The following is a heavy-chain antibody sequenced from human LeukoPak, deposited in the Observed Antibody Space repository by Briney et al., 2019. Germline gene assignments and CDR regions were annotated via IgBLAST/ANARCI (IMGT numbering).Heavy chain of an antibody. J-gene: IGHJ4*02. Sequence: ASVKVPCKASGYTFTSYYMHWVRQAPGQGLEWMGWINPNSGGTNYAQKFQGRVTMTRDTSISTAYMELSRLRSDDTAVYYCAITTEMATIDYWGQGTLVTVSS. D-gene: IGHD5-24*01. CDR2: INPNSGGT. V-gene: IGHV1-2*02. CDR3: AITTEMATIDY. CDR1: GYTFTSYY.